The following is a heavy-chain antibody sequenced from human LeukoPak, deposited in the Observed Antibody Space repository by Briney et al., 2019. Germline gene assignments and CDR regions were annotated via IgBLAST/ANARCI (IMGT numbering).Heavy chain of an antibody. D-gene: IGHD1-1*01. V-gene: IGHV3-30*02. Sequence: GGSLRLSCAASGFTFSFYGMHWVRQAPGKGLEWVAFIRKDGSNQFYADSVKGRFTISRDNSKNTLYLQMNSLRAEDTAVYYCAKDLGTGTTRFAFDIWGQGTMVTVSS. J-gene: IGHJ3*02. CDR1: GFTFSFYG. CDR2: IRKDGSNQ. CDR3: AKDLGTGTTRFAFDI.